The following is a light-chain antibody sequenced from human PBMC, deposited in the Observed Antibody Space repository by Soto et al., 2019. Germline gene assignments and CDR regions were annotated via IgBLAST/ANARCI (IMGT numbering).Light chain of an antibody. J-gene: IGKJ1*01. CDR3: QKYNSAPQT. V-gene: IGKV1-27*01. CDR1: QGISNY. Sequence: DIQMTQSPSSLSASVGDRVTITCRASQGISNYLAWYQQKPGKVPKLLIYAASTLKSGVPSRFSGSGSGTDVTLTISSLQPEDVATYYCQKYNSAPQTFGQGTKVEIK. CDR2: AAS.